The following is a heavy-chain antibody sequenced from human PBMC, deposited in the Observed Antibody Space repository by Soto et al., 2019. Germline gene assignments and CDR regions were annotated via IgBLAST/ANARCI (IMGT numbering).Heavy chain of an antibody. D-gene: IGHD1-1*01. CDR1: GFTFTSYG. V-gene: IGHV3-30*18. Sequence: GGSLRLSCAVSGFTFTSYGMHWVRQAPGKGLEWVAVISYDGSNKYYADSVKGRFTISRDTSKNTLYLQMNSLRAEDTAVYSCAKDTFAGTTFSLHYYYYGMDVWGQGTTVTVSS. J-gene: IGHJ6*02. CDR3: AKDTFAGTTFSLHYYYYGMDV. CDR2: ISYDGSNK.